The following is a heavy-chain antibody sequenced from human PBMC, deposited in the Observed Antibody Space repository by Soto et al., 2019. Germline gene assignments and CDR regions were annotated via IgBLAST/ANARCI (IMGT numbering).Heavy chain of an antibody. J-gene: IGHJ5*02. CDR3: ARDAGWFDP. V-gene: IGHV3-30-3*01. CDR1: GFTFSSYA. CDR2: ISYDGSNK. Sequence: GGSLRLSCAASGFTFSSYAMHWVRQAPGKGLEWVAVISYDGSNKYYADSVKGRFTISRDNSKNTLYLQMNSLRAEDTAVYYCARDAGWFDPWGQGTLVTVSS.